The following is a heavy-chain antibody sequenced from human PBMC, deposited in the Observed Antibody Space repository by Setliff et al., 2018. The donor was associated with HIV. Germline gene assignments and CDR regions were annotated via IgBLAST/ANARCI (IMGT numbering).Heavy chain of an antibody. CDR3: ARGQFRLRPDSLDL. CDR1: GFTFSVYG. Sequence: PGGSLRLSCEGSGFTFSVYGMHWVRQAPGKGLEWVAVLWYDGGKKYYADSVKGRFTISRDDSKNTLYLQMNSLRAEDTAVYYCARGQFRLRPDSLDLWGQGTLVTVS. J-gene: IGHJ3*01. CDR2: LWYDGGKK. V-gene: IGHV3-33*01. D-gene: IGHD2-21*01.